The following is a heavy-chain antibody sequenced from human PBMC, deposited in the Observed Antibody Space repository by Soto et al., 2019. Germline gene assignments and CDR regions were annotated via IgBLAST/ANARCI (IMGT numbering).Heavy chain of an antibody. CDR2: IYYSGSM. D-gene: IGHD3-22*01. Sequence: SDTLSLTCTVSGGSIGSYYWSWIRQPPGKGLEWIGYIYYSGSMNYNPSLKSRVIISDDTSKNQIFLRLSSVTAADTAVYYCARAYYDRSGYSLDPWGQGILVTVS. CDR3: ARAYYDRSGYSLDP. J-gene: IGHJ5*02. CDR1: GGSIGSYY. V-gene: IGHV4-59*01.